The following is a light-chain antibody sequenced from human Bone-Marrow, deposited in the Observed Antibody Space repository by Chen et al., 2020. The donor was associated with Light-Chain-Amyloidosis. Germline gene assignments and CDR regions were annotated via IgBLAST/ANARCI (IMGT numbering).Light chain of an antibody. V-gene: IGLV3-21*02. CDR1: NIGSTS. Sequence: SYVLTQPSSESVAPGQTATIACGGNNIGSTSVHWYQQTPGQAPLLFVYGDSDRPSGIPERLSGSNSGNTATLTIGRFEAGDEADYYCQVWDRSSDRPVFGGGTKLTVL. CDR2: GDS. CDR3: QVWDRSSDRPV. J-gene: IGLJ3*02.